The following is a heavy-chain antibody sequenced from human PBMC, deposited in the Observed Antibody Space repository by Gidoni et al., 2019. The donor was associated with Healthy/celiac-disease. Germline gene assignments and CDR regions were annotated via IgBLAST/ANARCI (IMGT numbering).Heavy chain of an antibody. CDR1: GGTFSSYA. Sequence: QVQLVQSGAEVKKPGSSVKVSCKASGGTFSSYATSWVPKAPGQGLEWMGGIIPIFGTASYAQKFQGRVTITADESTSTAYMELSSLRSEDTAVYYCAGVSPTGDYWGQGTLVTVSS. D-gene: IGHD4-4*01. CDR3: AGVSPTGDY. V-gene: IGHV1-69*01. J-gene: IGHJ4*02. CDR2: IIPIFGTA.